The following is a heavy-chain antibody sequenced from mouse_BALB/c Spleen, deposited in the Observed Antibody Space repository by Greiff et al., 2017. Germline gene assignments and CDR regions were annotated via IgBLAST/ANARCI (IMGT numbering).Heavy chain of an antibody. CDR2: IDPETGGT. Sequence: VQLVESGAELVRPGASVTLSCKASGYTFTDYEMHWVKQTPVHGLEWIGAIDPETGGTAYNQKFKGKATLTADKSSSTAYMELRSLTSEDSAVYDCTGGGVVARYYAMDYWGQGTSVTVSS. J-gene: IGHJ4*01. V-gene: IGHV1-15*01. D-gene: IGHD1-1*01. CDR1: GYTFTDYE. CDR3: TGGGVVARYYAMDY.